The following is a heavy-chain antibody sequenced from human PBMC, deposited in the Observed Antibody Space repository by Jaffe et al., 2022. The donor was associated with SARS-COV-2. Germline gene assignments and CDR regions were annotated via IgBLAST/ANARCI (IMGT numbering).Heavy chain of an antibody. CDR3: ARAEYSGYDLEAYYYYYGMDV. Sequence: QVQLVQSGAEVKKPGSSVKVSCKASGGTFSSYAISWVRQAPGQGLEWMGGIIPIFGTANYAQKFQGRVTITADESTSTAYMELSSLRSEDTAVYYCARAEYSGYDLEAYYYYYGMDVWGQGTTVTVSS. V-gene: IGHV1-69*01. CDR2: IIPIFGTA. J-gene: IGHJ6*02. CDR1: GGTFSSYA. D-gene: IGHD5-12*01.